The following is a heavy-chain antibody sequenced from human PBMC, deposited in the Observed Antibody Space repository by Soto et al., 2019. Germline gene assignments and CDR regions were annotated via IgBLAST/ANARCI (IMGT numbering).Heavy chain of an antibody. D-gene: IGHD5-12*01. CDR2: ISYDGSNK. CDR1: GFTFSSYG. V-gene: IGHV3-30*18. J-gene: IGHJ4*02. CDR3: AKAHHGYNEYYFDY. Sequence: GGSLRLSCAASGFTFSSYGMHWVRQAPGKGLEWVAVISYDGSNKYYADSVKGRFTISRDNSKNTLYLQMNSLRAEDTAVYYCAKAHHGYNEYYFDYWGQGTLVTVSS.